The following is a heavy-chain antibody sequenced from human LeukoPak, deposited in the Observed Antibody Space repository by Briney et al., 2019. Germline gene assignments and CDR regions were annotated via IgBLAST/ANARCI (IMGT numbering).Heavy chain of an antibody. V-gene: IGHV3-23*01. D-gene: IGHD2-21*02. CDR3: ARDLSQGSRYCGGDCYPYYFDY. Sequence: GGSLRLSCAASGFTFRNYAMTWVRQAPGKGLEWVSVISGSGGSTYYADSVKGRFTISRDNAKNSLYLQMNSLRAEDTAVYYCARDLSQGSRYCGGDCYPYYFDYWGQGTLVTVSP. CDR2: ISGSGGST. CDR1: GFTFRNYA. J-gene: IGHJ4*02.